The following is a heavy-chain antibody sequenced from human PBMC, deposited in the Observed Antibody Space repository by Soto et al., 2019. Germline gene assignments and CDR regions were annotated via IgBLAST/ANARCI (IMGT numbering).Heavy chain of an antibody. CDR2: IIPIFGTA. Sequence: SVKVSCKASGGTFSSYSISWVRQAPGQGLEWMGGIIPIFGTANYAQKFQGRVTITADESTSTAYMELSSLRSEDTAVYYCGRSSGWLKDAFDIWGQGSMVTVS. J-gene: IGHJ3*02. CDR1: GGTFSSYS. D-gene: IGHD6-19*01. V-gene: IGHV1-69*13. CDR3: GRSSGWLKDAFDI.